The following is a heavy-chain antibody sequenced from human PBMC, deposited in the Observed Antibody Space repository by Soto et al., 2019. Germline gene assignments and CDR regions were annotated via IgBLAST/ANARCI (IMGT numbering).Heavy chain of an antibody. CDR2: ITSSGDRA. CDR3: ARDIFDN. V-gene: IGHV3-48*03. J-gene: IGHJ4*02. CDR1: GFTFSYYE. Sequence: EVQLVESGGGLVQPGGPLRLSCAASGFTFSYYEMNWVRQAPGKGLEWISYITSSGDRAKYADSVKGRFTISRDNAKNSLYLQMTSLSAEDTGLYYCARDIFDNWGQGILVTVSS.